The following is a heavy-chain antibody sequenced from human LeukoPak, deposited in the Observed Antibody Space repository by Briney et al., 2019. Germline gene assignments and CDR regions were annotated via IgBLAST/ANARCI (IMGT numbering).Heavy chain of an antibody. CDR2: IKQDGSEK. J-gene: IGHJ5*02. CDR1: GFTFSNYW. Sequence: GGSLRLSCAASGFTFSNYWMIWVRQAPGKGLEWVGNIKQDGSEKRYADSVRGRFSISRDNAQASLYLQMNSLRAEDTAVYYCARASDPWLQLTWGQGTLVTVSS. V-gene: IGHV3-7*05. D-gene: IGHD5-24*01. CDR3: ARASDPWLQLT.